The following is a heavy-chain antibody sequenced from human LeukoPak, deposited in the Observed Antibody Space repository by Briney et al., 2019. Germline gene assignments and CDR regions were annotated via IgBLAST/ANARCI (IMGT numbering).Heavy chain of an antibody. Sequence: PGGSLRLSCAASGFTFSSYAMSWVRQAPGKGLEWVSAISGSGGSTYYADSVKGRFTISRDNSKNTLYLQMNDLRAEDTAMYYCVRGWGSNIYASAFDVWGQGTMVTVSS. CDR2: ISGSGGST. J-gene: IGHJ3*01. V-gene: IGHV3-23*01. CDR3: VRGWGSNIYASAFDV. CDR1: GFTFSSYA. D-gene: IGHD3-16*01.